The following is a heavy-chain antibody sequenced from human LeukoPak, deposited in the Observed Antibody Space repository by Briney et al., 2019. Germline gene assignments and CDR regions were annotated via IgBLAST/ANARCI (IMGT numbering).Heavy chain of an antibody. CDR1: GFIFSDYS. CDR2: IRSSSSVI. V-gene: IGHV3-48*02. D-gene: IGHD6-19*01. Sequence: GGSLRLSCAASGFIFSDYSMSGVRQAPGRGLEWVSYIRSSSSVIYYADSVKGRFTISRDNAKNSLYLQMNSLRDEDTAVYYCARGYRYASGWYYFDYWGQGTLVTVSS. J-gene: IGHJ4*02. CDR3: ARGYRYASGWYYFDY.